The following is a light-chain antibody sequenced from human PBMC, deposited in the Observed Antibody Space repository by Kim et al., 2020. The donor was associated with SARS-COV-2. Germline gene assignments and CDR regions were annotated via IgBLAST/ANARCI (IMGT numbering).Light chain of an antibody. CDR1: QSVSSNY. CDR3: QQYSSSPAT. V-gene: IGKV3-20*01. Sequence: SPGERAPLSCRARQSVSSNYLAWYQQKPGPAPRLLIYGASSRAAGIPDRFSGSGSGTDFTLTITRLEPEDFAVYYCQQYSSSPATFGQGTKVDIK. J-gene: IGKJ1*01. CDR2: GAS.